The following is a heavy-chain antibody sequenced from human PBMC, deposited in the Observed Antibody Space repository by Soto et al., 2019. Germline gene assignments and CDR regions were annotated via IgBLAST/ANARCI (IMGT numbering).Heavy chain of an antibody. CDR2: ISGSGGST. V-gene: IGHV3-23*01. CDR3: AKDQDIVVVVAATLGAFDI. CDR1: GFTFSSYA. J-gene: IGHJ3*02. D-gene: IGHD2-15*01. Sequence: EVQLLESGGGLVQPGGSLRLSCAASGFTFSSYAMSWVRQAPGKGLEWVSAISGSGGSTYYAASVKGRFTISRDHSKSPLYLQMNSLRAEDTAVYYCAKDQDIVVVVAATLGAFDIWGQGTMVTVSS.